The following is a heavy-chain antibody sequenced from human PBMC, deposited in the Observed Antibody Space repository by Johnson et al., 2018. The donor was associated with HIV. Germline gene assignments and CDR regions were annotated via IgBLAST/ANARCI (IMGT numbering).Heavy chain of an antibody. V-gene: IGHV3-33*06. Sequence: QLVESGGGVVQPGRSLRLSCAASRFSFSNYGMHWVRQAPGKGLELVAVIWYDGSNKYYADSVKGRFTISRDNSKNTLYLQMNNLRAEDTALYYCAKDRGLSPPGDAFDIWGQGTMVTVSS. J-gene: IGHJ3*02. D-gene: IGHD3/OR15-3a*01. CDR3: AKDRGLSPPGDAFDI. CDR1: RFSFSNYG. CDR2: IWYDGSNK.